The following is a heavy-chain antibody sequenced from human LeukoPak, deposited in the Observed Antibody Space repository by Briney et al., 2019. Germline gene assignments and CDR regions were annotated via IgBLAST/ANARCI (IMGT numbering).Heavy chain of an antibody. CDR3: ATDYAGNSVPDY. D-gene: IGHD4-23*01. V-gene: IGHV1-2*02. J-gene: IGHJ4*02. CDR1: GYTFTGYY. Sequence: ASVKVSCKASGYTFTGYYMHWVRQAPGQGLEWMGWINPNSGGTNYAQKFQGRVTMTRDASISTAYMELSWLRSDDTALYYCATDYAGNSVPDYWGQGTLVTASS. CDR2: INPNSGGT.